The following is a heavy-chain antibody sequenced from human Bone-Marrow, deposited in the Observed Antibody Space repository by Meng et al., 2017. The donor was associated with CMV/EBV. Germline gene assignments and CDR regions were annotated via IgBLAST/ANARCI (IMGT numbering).Heavy chain of an antibody. CDR1: GGTFSSYA. V-gene: IGHV1-69*05. Sequence: SVKVSCKASGGTFSSYAISWVRQAPGQGLEWMGGIIPIFGTANYAQKFQGRVTITTDESTSTAYMELSSLRSEDTAVYYCARRHPRIAAAGTLDYWGQGTLVTVSS. CDR3: ARRHPRIAAAGTLDY. CDR2: IIPIFGTA. D-gene: IGHD6-13*01. J-gene: IGHJ4*02.